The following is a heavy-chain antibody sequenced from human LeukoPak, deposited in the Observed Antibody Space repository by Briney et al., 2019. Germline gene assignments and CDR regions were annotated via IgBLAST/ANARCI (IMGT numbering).Heavy chain of an antibody. V-gene: IGHV4-34*01. J-gene: IGHJ4*02. CDR2: IYYSGST. CDR3: VRDCENFEIDY. CDR1: GGSLNGHY. D-gene: IGHD2-21*01. Sequence: SETLSLTCAVYGGSLNGHYWSWIRQPPGKGLEWIGSIYYSGSTFYNPSLKGRVTISADTSKKQYSLKVTSVTAADTAVYYCVRDCENFEIDYWGQGTLVTVSS.